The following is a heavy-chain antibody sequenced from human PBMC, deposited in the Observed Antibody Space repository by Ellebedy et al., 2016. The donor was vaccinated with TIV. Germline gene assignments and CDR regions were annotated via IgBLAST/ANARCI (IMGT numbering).Heavy chain of an antibody. CDR2: IYYSGST. Sequence: SETLSLTXTVSGGSISSYYWSWIRQPPGKGLEWIGYIYYSGSTYYNPSLKSRVTISVDRSKNQFSLKLSSVTAADTAVYYCARGPYSSSSSKYYFDYWGQGTLVTVSS. CDR1: GGSISSYY. CDR3: ARGPYSSSSSKYYFDY. V-gene: IGHV4-59*12. J-gene: IGHJ4*02. D-gene: IGHD6-6*01.